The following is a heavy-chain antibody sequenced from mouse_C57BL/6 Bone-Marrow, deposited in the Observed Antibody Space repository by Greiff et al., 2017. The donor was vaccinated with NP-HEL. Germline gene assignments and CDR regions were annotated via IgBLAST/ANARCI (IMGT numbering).Heavy chain of an antibody. D-gene: IGHD2-3*01. CDR1: GYTFTSYG. J-gene: IGHJ2*01. Sequence: VKLMESGAELARPGASVKLSCKASGYTFTSYGISWVKQRTGQGLEWIGEIYPRSGNTYYNEKFKGKATLTADKSSSTAYMELRSLTSEDSAVYFCARGVTPSPYFDYWGQGTTLTVSS. V-gene: IGHV1-81*01. CDR2: IYPRSGNT. CDR3: ARGVTPSPYFDY.